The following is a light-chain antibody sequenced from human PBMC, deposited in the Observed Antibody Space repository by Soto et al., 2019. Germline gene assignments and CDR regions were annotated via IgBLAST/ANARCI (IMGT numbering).Light chain of an antibody. V-gene: IGLV2-14*03. J-gene: IGLJ1*01. CDR1: SSDVGTYNY. CDR2: DVS. CDR3: SSYSSSCTIV. Sequence: QSVLTQPASVSGSPGQSITISCTGTSSDVGTYNYVSWYQQHPGKAPKLMIYDVSNRPSGISDRFSASKSGNTASLTISGLQAEDEADYYCSSYSSSCTIVFGTGTKVTVL.